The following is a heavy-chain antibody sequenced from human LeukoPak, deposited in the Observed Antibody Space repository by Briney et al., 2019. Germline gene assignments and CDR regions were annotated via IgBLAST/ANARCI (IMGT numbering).Heavy chain of an antibody. V-gene: IGHV1-69*13. J-gene: IGHJ4*02. D-gene: IGHD5-24*01. CDR2: IIPIFGTA. CDR1: GGTFSSYA. Sequence: GASVKVSCKASGGTFSSYAISWVRQAPGQGLEWMGGIIPIFGTANYAQKFQGRVTITADESTSTAYMELSSLRSKDTAVYYCARDSGDGYNTIDYWGQGTLVTVSS. CDR3: ARDSGDGYNTIDY.